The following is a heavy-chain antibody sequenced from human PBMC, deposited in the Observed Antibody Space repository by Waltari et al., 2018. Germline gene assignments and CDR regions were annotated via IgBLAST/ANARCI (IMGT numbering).Heavy chain of an antibody. V-gene: IGHV4-4*07. CDR2: IYTSGST. CDR3: ARDVYYYDSSGYYPHDAFDI. J-gene: IGHJ3*02. Sequence: QVQLQASGPGLVKPSETLSLTCTVSGGSISSYYWSWIRQPAGKGLEWIGRIYTSGSTNYNPSLKSRVTISVDKSKNQFSLKLSSVTAADTAVYYCARDVYYYDSSGYYPHDAFDIWGQGTMVTVSS. D-gene: IGHD3-22*01. CDR1: GGSISSYY.